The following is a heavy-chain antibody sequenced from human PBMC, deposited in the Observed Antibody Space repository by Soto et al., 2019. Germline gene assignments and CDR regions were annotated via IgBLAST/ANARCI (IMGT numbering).Heavy chain of an antibody. CDR3: AISGGRYGYNWFDP. J-gene: IGHJ5*02. V-gene: IGHV4-61*01. Sequence: PSETLFLTCTVSGGSVSSGSYYWSWIRQPPGKGLEWIGYIYYSGSTNYNPSLKSRVTISVDTSKNQFSLKLSSVTAADTAVYYCAISGGRYGYNWFDPWGQGTLVTVSS. CDR2: IYYSGST. CDR1: GGSVSSGSYY. D-gene: IGHD6-19*01.